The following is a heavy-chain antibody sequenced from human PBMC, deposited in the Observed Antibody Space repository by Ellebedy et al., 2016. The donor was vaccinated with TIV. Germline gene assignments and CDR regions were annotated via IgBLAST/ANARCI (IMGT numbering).Heavy chain of an antibody. CDR3: ARGTGTSWFDP. V-gene: IGHV1-2*02. CDR1: GYTFTDYT. J-gene: IGHJ5*02. Sequence: ASVKVSCKASGYTFTDYTVHCVRQAPGQGLEWMGWVMSRDAATRYTQKFLGRVTLTRDTSVRTVYMDLSRLTSIDTAVYYCARGTGTSWFDPWGQGTLVTVSS. D-gene: IGHD3-10*01. CDR2: VMSRDAAT.